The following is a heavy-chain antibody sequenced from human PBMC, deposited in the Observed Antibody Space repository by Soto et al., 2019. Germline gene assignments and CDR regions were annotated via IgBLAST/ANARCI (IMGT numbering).Heavy chain of an antibody. Sequence: GGSLRLSCAASGFTFSNYAMSWVRQAPGKGLEWVSVISGSGGSAYYADSVKGRFSISRDNSKNTLYLQMNSLRAEDTAVYYSAKDLGYYYASGSYFGHWGQGTLVTVSS. D-gene: IGHD3-10*01. CDR3: AKDLGYYYASGSYFGH. CDR2: ISGSGGSA. J-gene: IGHJ4*02. CDR1: GFTFSNYA. V-gene: IGHV3-23*01.